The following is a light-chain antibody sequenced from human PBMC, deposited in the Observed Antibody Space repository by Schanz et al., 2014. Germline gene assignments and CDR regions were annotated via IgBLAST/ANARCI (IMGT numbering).Light chain of an antibody. V-gene: IGKV3-20*01. CDR1: QSVKNNY. CDR2: DAS. J-gene: IGKJ4*01. CDR3: QQYNNWPPLT. Sequence: EIVLTQSPGSLSLSPGERVTLSCRASQSVKNNYLAWYQQKPGQAPRLLIYDASSRATGIPDRFSGSGSGTDFTLTISSLEPEDFAVYYCQQYNNWPPLTFGGGTKVEIK.